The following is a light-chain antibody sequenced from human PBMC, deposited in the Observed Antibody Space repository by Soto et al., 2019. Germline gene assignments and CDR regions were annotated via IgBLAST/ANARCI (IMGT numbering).Light chain of an antibody. CDR3: PQYGTSPLT. J-gene: IGKJ4*01. CDR2: GAS. V-gene: IGKV3-20*01. CDR1: QSVRSNS. Sequence: EIVLTQSPRTLSLSPGESATLSCTASQSVRSNSLAWYQQKPGQAPRLLMFGASGRATGTPPRFSGRGSGTDFPLTISRLEPEDFAVYYCPQYGTSPLTFGGGTKVDI.